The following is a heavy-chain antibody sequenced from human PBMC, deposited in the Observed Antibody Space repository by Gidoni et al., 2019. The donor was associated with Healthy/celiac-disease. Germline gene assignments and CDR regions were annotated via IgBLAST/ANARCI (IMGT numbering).Heavy chain of an antibody. V-gene: IGHV4-31*03. D-gene: IGHD4-17*01. CDR1: GASISSGGFY. CDR2: IYSSGST. J-gene: IGHJ4*02. Sequence: QVQLQESGPGLVKPSQTLSLTCTVSGASISSGGFYWSWIRQHPGKGLEWIGYIYSSGSTYYIPSLKSRLTISVETSKNQFSLKLTSVTAADTAVYYCARVDGQRGDGIAYWGQGTLVTVSS. CDR3: ARVDGQRGDGIAY.